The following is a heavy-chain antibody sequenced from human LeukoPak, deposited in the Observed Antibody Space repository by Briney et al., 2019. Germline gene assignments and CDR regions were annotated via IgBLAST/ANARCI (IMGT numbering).Heavy chain of an antibody. CDR3: SRESGPFCPFGH. Sequence: SETLSLTCGVSGGSITNTNYWSWVRQPPGGGLEWIGEVSLAGRTRYNPSLKNRVNISIDESKNHLYLNLASVTAADTAVYYCSRESGPFCPFGHWGQGTLVAVTS. V-gene: IGHV4-4*02. CDR2: VSLAGRT. CDR1: GGSITNTNY. J-gene: IGHJ4*02. D-gene: IGHD1-26*01.